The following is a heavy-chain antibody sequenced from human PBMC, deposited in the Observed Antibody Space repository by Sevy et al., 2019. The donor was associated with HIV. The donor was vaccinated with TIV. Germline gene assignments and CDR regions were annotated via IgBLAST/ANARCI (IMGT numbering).Heavy chain of an antibody. D-gene: IGHD3-22*01. CDR2: ISSSSTYK. CDR3: ASGSLDSTGYPFDY. V-gene: IGHV3-21*01. J-gene: IGHJ4*02. CDR1: GFTFSIYT. Sequence: GGSLRLSCAASGFTFSIYTMNWVRQAPGKGLEWVSSISSSSTYKYYADSVRGRFTISRDNAKNSLYLQMHSLRAEDTAVYYCASGSLDSTGYPFDYWGQGTLVTVSS.